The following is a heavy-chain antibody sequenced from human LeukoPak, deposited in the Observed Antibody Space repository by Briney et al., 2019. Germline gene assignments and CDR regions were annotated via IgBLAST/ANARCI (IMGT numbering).Heavy chain of an antibody. V-gene: IGHV1-2*02. CDR2: INIKGGDT. CDR3: AKDHGTGCTDS. Sequence: AASVRVSCKASGYTFTGYYIHWVRQAPGQGLQWVGWINIKGGDTSSAQKFQGRVTMTRDTSINTAYMELSRLTSDDTAVYYCAKDHGTGCTDSWGQGTLVTVSS. J-gene: IGHJ4*02. D-gene: IGHD6-19*01. CDR1: GYTFTGYY.